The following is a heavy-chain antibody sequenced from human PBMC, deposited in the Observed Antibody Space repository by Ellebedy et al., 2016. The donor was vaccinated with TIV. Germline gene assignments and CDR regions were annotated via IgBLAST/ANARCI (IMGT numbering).Heavy chain of an antibody. J-gene: IGHJ4*02. Sequence: GESLKISCAASGFTFSSSWMTWVRQAPGKGLEWVANIKEDGSRKYYADSVKGRFTISRDNDKNSLYLEMKSPRAEDTGVYYCARGRYGGRFFDYWGQGTLVTVSS. V-gene: IGHV3-7*01. D-gene: IGHD4-23*01. CDR2: IKEDGSRK. CDR1: GFTFSSSW. CDR3: ARGRYGGRFFDY.